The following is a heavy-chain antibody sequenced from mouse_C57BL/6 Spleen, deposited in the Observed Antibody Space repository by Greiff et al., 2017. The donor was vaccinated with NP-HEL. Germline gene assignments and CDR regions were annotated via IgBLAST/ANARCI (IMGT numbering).Heavy chain of an antibody. CDR3: TPDYDWFAY. Sequence: LVESGAELVRPGASVTLSCKASGYTFTDYEMHWVKQTPVHGLEWIGAIDPETGGTAYNQKFKGKAILTADKSSSTAYMELRSLTSEDSAVYYCTPDYDWFAYWGQGTLVTVSA. V-gene: IGHV1-15*01. D-gene: IGHD2-4*01. J-gene: IGHJ3*01. CDR1: GYTFTDYE. CDR2: IDPETGGT.